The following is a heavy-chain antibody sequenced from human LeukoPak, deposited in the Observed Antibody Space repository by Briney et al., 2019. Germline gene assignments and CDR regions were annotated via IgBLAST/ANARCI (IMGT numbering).Heavy chain of an antibody. D-gene: IGHD6-25*01. Sequence: GGSLRLSCAASGFTFSSFAMTWVRQAPGKGLDWVSAISGSGAGTYYADSVKGRFTLSRDNSKNTLYLQMNSLRGEDTAVYFCARDSGNRGVFDIWGQGTMVTVSS. J-gene: IGHJ3*02. CDR3: ARDSGNRGVFDI. CDR2: ISGSGAGT. V-gene: IGHV3-23*01. CDR1: GFTFSSFA.